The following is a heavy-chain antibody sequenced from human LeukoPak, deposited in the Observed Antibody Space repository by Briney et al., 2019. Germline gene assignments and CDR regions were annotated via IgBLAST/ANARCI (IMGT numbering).Heavy chain of an antibody. CDR3: ARGGLPPYYYYGMDV. Sequence: INPSGGSTSYAQRFQGRVTMTRDTSTSTVYMELSSLRSEDTAVYYCARGGLPPYYYYGMDVWGKGTTVTVSS. CDR2: INPSGGST. V-gene: IGHV1-46*01. J-gene: IGHJ6*04.